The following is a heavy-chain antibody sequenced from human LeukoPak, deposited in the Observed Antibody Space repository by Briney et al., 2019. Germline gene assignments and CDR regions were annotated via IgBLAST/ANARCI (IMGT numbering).Heavy chain of an antibody. CDR2: ISGNGGST. CDR3: AWELPRTDAFDI. J-gene: IGHJ3*02. D-gene: IGHD3-10*01. CDR1: RFTFSSYS. V-gene: IGHV3-64D*06. Sequence: GGSLRLSCTASRFTFSSYSMNWVRQAPGKGLESVSGISGNGGSTYYADSVEGRFTISRDNSKSTLYLQMSSLRAEDTAVYYCAWELPRTDAFDIWGQGTLVTVSS.